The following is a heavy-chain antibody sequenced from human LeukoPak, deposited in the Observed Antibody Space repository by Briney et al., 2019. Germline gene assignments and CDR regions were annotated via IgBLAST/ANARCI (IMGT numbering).Heavy chain of an antibody. V-gene: IGHV3-30*02. CDR1: GSTFNNYG. J-gene: IGHJ6*03. CDR2: IRYNGNNQ. Sequence: GGSLRLSCTASGSTFNNYGMHWGRQAPGKGLEWVAFIRYNGNNQYYADSVKGRFTISRDNSKNTLYLQMNSLKGDDTAVYYCAKDSAFYYIDVWGKGTTVIIS. D-gene: IGHD3-10*01. CDR3: AKDSAFYYIDV.